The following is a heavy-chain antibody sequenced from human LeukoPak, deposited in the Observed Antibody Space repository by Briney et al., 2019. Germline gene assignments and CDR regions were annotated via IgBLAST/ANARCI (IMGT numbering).Heavy chain of an antibody. V-gene: IGHV4-34*01. J-gene: IGHJ6*03. CDR3: ARGLAPGWGYYHYYMDV. CDR1: SGSFSGYY. CDR2: INHSGST. Sequence: SETLSLTCAVYSGSFSGYYWSWIRQPPGKGLEWIGEINHSGSTNYNPSLKSRVTISVDTSKNQFSLKLSSVTAADTAVYYCARGLAPGWGYYHYYMDVWGKGTTVTISS. D-gene: IGHD6-19*01.